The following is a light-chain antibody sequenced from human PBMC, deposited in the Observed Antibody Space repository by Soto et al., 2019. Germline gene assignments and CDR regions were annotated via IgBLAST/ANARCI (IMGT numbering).Light chain of an antibody. Sequence: QSVLTQPASVSGSPGQSITISCTGTSSDVGSYNLVSWYQQHPDKAPKLIIYEVTKRPSGVSNRFSGSKSGNTASLTISGLQAEDEADYYCCSHAGSSFNYVFGSGTKVTVL. CDR1: SSDVGSYNL. V-gene: IGLV2-23*02. CDR3: CSHAGSSFNYV. CDR2: EVT. J-gene: IGLJ1*01.